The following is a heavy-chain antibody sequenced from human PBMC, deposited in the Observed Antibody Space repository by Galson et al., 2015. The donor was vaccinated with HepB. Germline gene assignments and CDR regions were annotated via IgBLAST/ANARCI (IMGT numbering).Heavy chain of an antibody. Sequence: SVKVSCKASGYTFTSYAMNWVRQAPGQGLEWMGWINTNTGNPTYAQGFTGRFVFSLDTSVSTAYLQISSLKAEDTAVYYCARETVDTAMVLSYWYVDLWGRGTLVTVSS. CDR3: ARETVDTAMVLSYWYVDL. J-gene: IGHJ2*01. V-gene: IGHV7-4-1*02. CDR1: GYTFTSYA. D-gene: IGHD5-18*01. CDR2: INTNTGNP.